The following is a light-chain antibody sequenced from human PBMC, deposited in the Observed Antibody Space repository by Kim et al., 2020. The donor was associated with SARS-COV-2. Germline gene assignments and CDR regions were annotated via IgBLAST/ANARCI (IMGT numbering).Light chain of an antibody. J-gene: IGKJ5*01. Sequence: DIVMTQSPDSLAVSLGERATINCKSSQSVLYNSNNKNYLAWYQQKPGQPPKLLINWASTRESGVPDRFSGSGSGTDFTLTISSLQAEDVAVYYCQQYYTIPITFGQGTRLEIK. CDR2: WAS. V-gene: IGKV4-1*01. CDR1: QSVLYNSNNKNY. CDR3: QQYYTIPIT.